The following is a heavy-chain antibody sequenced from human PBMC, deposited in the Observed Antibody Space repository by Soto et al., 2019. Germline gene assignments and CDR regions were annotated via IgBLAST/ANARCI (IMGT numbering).Heavy chain of an antibody. CDR3: ASNSAVGAMDY. Sequence: QVQLVQSGAEVKKPGSSVKVSCKASGGTFSSYTISWVRQAPGQGLEWMGRIIPILGIANYAQKFQGRVTSTADKATSTADMELSSLRSEDTAVYYCASNSAVGAMDYWGQGTLVTVSS. CDR2: IIPILGIA. V-gene: IGHV1-69*02. D-gene: IGHD1-26*01. CDR1: GGTFSSYT. J-gene: IGHJ4*02.